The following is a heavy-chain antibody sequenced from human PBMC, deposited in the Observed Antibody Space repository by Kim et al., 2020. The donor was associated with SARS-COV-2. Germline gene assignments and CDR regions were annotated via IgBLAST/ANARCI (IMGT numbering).Heavy chain of an antibody. CDR3: ARGSDYYDSSGYQDAFDI. Sequence: GGSLRLSCAASGFTFSSYDMHWVRQATGKGLEWVSAIGTAGDTYYPGSVKGRFTISRENAKNSLYLQMNSLRAGDTAVYYCARGSDYYDSSGYQDAFDIWGQGTMVTVSS. CDR2: IGTAGDT. CDR1: GFTFSSYD. J-gene: IGHJ3*02. V-gene: IGHV3-13*01. D-gene: IGHD3-22*01.